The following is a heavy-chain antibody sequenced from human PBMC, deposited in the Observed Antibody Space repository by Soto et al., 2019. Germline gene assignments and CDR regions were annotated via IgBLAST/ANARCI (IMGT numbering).Heavy chain of an antibody. CDR2: IIPIFGTP. CDR1: GGTFSSYS. CDR3: ARGISNQLLHIDYCYGMDV. Sequence: QVQLVQSGAEVKTPGSSVKVSCKASGGTFSSYSISWVRQAPGQGLEWMGGIIPIFGTPNYAQKFQGRVTITADDSTSTAYRELRSMRSDDTAVYCCARGISNQLLHIDYCYGMDVWGQGTTVTGSS. J-gene: IGHJ6*02. V-gene: IGHV1-69*01. D-gene: IGHD2-2*01.